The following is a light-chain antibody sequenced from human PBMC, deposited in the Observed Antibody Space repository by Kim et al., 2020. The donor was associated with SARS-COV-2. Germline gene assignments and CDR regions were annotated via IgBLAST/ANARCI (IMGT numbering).Light chain of an antibody. CDR2: GAT. V-gene: IGKV3-15*01. CDR3: QQYSTWPPWT. CDR1: QSITTN. J-gene: IGKJ1*01. Sequence: EVLMTQSPDTLSVSPGERVTLSCRASQSITTNLAWYQQKAGQTPRLLIYGATTRATGIPVRFSASGSGTEFTLTISSLQTEDLAVYFCQQYSTWPPWTFGQGTKVDIK.